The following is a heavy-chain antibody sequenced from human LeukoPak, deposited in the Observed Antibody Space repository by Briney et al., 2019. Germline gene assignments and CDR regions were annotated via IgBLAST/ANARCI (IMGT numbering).Heavy chain of an antibody. J-gene: IGHJ3*02. V-gene: IGHV4-4*02. D-gene: IGHD2-2*01. CDR2: IYHSGST. CDR3: ARWNVVVPAASHDAFDI. CDR1: GHSISSSNW. Sequence: SGTLSLTCAVSGHSISSSNWWSWARQPPGEGLEWIGEIYHSGSTNYNPSLKRRVTISVDKSKNQFSLKLSSVTAADTAVYYCARWNVVVPAASHDAFDIWGQGTMVTASS.